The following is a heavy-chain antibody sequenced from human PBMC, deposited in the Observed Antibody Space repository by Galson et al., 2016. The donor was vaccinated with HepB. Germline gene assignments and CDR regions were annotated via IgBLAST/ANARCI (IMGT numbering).Heavy chain of an antibody. D-gene: IGHD2-21*01. Sequence: SETLSLTCTVSGGSISSSSYYWGWIRQPPGKGLEWIGSIYYNGRTFYNPSLKSRITISVDTSKNQFSLKLNSVIAADTAVYYCARLQGSFAYWGQGTTVTVSS. CDR2: IYYNGRT. CDR1: GGSISSSSYY. CDR3: ARLQGSFAY. J-gene: IGHJ6*02. V-gene: IGHV4-39*01.